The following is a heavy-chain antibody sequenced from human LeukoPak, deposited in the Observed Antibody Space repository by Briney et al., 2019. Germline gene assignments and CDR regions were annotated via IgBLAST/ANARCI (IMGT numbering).Heavy chain of an antibody. D-gene: IGHD1-26*01. CDR3: AKGRGWEASYYYYYMDV. J-gene: IGHJ6*03. V-gene: IGHV3-30*02. CDR2: MRYDGSNK. Sequence: GGSLRLSCAASGFTFSSYGIHWVRQAPGKGLEWVAFMRYDGSNKYYTDSVKGRFTIFRDNSKNTLYLQMNSLRAGDTAVYYCAKGRGWEASYYYYYMDVWGKGTTVTISS. CDR1: GFTFSSYG.